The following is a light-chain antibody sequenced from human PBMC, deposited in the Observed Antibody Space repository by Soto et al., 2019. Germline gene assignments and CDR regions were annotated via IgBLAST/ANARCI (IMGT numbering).Light chain of an antibody. CDR1: QSISRT. CDR3: QQYNDWPLT. Sequence: TQSPGTLSLSPGEGLTLSCRASQSISRTLAWYQQRPGQAPRLLIYGASSRATGVPARFSGSGSGTEFTLTISSLQSEDFAVYYCQQYNDWPLTFGGGTKVDI. V-gene: IGKV3-15*01. J-gene: IGKJ4*01. CDR2: GAS.